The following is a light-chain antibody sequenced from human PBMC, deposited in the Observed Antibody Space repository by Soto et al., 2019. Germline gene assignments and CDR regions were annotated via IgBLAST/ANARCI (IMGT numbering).Light chain of an antibody. CDR2: EVS. Sequence: QSVLTQPASVSGSPGQSITISCTGTSSDVGYDNYVSWFQQHPGKAPKLMIYEVSRRPSGVSNRLSGSKSANTASLTISGRQAEDEADYYCTSHTASSTWVFGGGTKLTVL. V-gene: IGLV2-14*01. CDR1: SSDVGYDNY. CDR3: TSHTASSTWV. J-gene: IGLJ3*02.